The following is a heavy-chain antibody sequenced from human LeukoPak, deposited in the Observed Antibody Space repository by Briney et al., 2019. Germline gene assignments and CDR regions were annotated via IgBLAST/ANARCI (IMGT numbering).Heavy chain of an antibody. J-gene: IGHJ6*03. CDR3: AKSSGGVHYFYYMDV. Sequence: PGGSLRLSCAASGFDFSNYAISWVRQAPGKGPEWVSAVSKSGESTDYADSVKGRLTISRDNSKNTVYVEMNSLRAEDTAVYYCAKSSGGVHYFYYMDVWGKGTTVTVSS. CDR1: GFDFSNYA. D-gene: IGHD3-10*01. CDR2: VSKSGEST. V-gene: IGHV3-23*01.